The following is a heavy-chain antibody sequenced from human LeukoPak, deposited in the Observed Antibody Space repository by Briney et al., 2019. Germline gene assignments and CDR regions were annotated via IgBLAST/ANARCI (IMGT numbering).Heavy chain of an antibody. CDR3: ARHKPTGSYPLEL. J-gene: IGHJ4*02. CDR1: VGSISGDY. D-gene: IGHD3-10*01. CDR2: IYYTGST. V-gene: IGHV4-59*08. Sequence: SETLSLTCTVSVGSISGDYWSSLRQPPGKGLEWIGHIYYTGSTNYNPSLRSRLTISLDTSTSQFSLRLSSVTAADTAVYYCARHKPTGSYPLELWGQGTLVTVSS.